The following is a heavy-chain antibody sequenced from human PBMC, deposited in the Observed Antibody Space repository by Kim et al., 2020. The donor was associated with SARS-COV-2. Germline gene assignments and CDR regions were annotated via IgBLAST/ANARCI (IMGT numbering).Heavy chain of an antibody. CDR1: GFTFNSHA. V-gene: IGHV3-30-3*01. D-gene: IGHD3-10*01. CDR3: ARGVYGSGKHYFDY. Sequence: GGSLRLSCAASGFTFNSHAMHWVRQSPGKGLEWVAVIVDDSYSKDYAESVKGRFTISRDNSRNTVYLEMNSLRVEDTAVYYCARGVYGSGKHYFDYWGQGTLVTVSS. CDR2: IVDDSYSK. J-gene: IGHJ4*02.